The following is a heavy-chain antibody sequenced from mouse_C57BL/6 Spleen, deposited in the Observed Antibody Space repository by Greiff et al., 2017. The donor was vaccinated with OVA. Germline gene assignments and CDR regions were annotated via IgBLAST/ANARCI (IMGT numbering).Heavy chain of an antibody. Sequence: EVQLQQSGPELVKPGASVKISCKASGYSFTGYYMHWVKQSSEKSLEWIGEINPSTGGTSYNQKFKGKATLTVDKSSSTAYMQLKSLTSEDSAVYYCARRPRNYAMDYWGQGTSVTVSS. D-gene: IGHD2-10*02. CDR1: GYSFTGYY. CDR2: INPSTGGT. CDR3: ARRPRNYAMDY. V-gene: IGHV1-43*01. J-gene: IGHJ4*01.